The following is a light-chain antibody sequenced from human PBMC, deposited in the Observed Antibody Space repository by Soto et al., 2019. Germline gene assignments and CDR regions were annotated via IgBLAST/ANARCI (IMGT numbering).Light chain of an antibody. Sequence: QSALTQPPSASGSPGQSVTISCTGSSSDIGGYDFVSWYQQHPGKVPKLLIYEVTKRPSGVPDRFSGSKSGNTASLTVSGLQADDEADYYCCSHAGSKNYYLFGPGNKLTVL. CDR3: CSHAGSKNYYL. CDR1: SSDIGGYDF. V-gene: IGLV2-8*01. J-gene: IGLJ1*01. CDR2: EVT.